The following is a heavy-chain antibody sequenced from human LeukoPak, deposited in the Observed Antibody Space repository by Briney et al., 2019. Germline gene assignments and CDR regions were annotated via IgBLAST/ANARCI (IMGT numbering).Heavy chain of an antibody. CDR3: ARDWEQGSSSGSNWFDP. CDR2: IIPIFGTA. V-gene: IGHV1-69*05. Sequence: ASVKVSCKASGGTFSSYAISWVRQAPGQGLEWMGGIIPIFGTANYAQKFQGRVTITTDESTSTAYMELSSLRSEDTAVYYCARDWEQGSSSGSNWFDPWGQGTLVNVSS. J-gene: IGHJ5*02. D-gene: IGHD6-6*01. CDR1: GGTFSSYA.